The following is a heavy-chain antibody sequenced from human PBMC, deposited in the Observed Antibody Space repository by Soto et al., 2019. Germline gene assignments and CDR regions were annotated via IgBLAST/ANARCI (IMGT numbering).Heavy chain of an antibody. CDR2: ISSSGSTI. J-gene: IGHJ4*02. CDR3: ARDSVSYSSSSGSDY. CDR1: GFTFSSYE. V-gene: IGHV3-48*03. Sequence: GGSLRLSCAASGFTFSSYEMNWVRQAPGKGLEWVSYISSSGSTIYYADSVKGRFTISRDNAKNSLYLQMNSLRAEDTAVYYCARDSVSYSSSSGSDYWGQGTLVTVSS. D-gene: IGHD6-6*01.